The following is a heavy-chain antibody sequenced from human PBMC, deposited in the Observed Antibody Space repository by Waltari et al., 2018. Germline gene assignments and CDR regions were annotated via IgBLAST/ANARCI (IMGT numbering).Heavy chain of an antibody. D-gene: IGHD1-1*01. V-gene: IGHV4-30-4*01. CDR3: ARREGYNSLDY. CDR1: GGSVNNGEFF. CDR2: IYYSGGT. J-gene: IGHJ4*02. Sequence: QVQLQESGPGLVKPSQTLSLTCSVSGGSVNNGEFFWSWIRQPPGKGLEWIGYIYYSGGTYYNPSLKSRLTMSVDTSKNQFSLNLRSVTAADTAVYYCARREGYNSLDYWGQGILVTDSS.